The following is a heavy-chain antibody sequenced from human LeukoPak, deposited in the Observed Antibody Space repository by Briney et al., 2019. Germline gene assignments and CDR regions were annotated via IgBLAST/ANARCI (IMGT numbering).Heavy chain of an antibody. CDR1: GYTFTGYY. D-gene: IGHD3-22*01. J-gene: IGHJ4*02. V-gene: IGHV1-2*06. CDR3: AREYYYDSSGYPFDY. CDR2: INPNSGGT. Sequence: GASVKVSCKASGYTFTGYYMHWVRQAPGQGLEWMGRINPNSGGTNYAQKFQGRVTMTRDTSISTAYMELSRLRSDDTAVYYCAREYYYDSSGYPFDYWGQGTLVTVSS.